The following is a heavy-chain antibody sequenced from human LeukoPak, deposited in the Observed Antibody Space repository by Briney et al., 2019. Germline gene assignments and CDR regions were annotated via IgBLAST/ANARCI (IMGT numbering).Heavy chain of an antibody. CDR2: ISSSSSYI. J-gene: IGHJ3*02. V-gene: IGHV3-21*01. Sequence: GGSLRLSCAASGFTFSSYSMNWVRQAPGKGLEWVSSISSSSSYIYYADSVKGRFTISRDNAKNSLYLQMNSLRAEDTAVYYCARAQLDRLLDAFDIWGQGTMVTVPS. CDR1: GFTFSSYS. CDR3: ARAQLDRLLDAFDI. D-gene: IGHD1-1*01.